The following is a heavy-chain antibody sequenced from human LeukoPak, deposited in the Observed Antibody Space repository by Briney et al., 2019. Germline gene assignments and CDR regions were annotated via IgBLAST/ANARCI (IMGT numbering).Heavy chain of an antibody. CDR3: TTRSYYYDSSGYLTGRWFDP. D-gene: IGHD3-22*01. J-gene: IGHJ5*02. Sequence: GGSLRLSCAASGFTFSSYEINWVRQAPGKGLEWVGRVKSKTDGGTTDYAAPVKGRFTISRDDSRNTLYLQMNSLKTEDTAVYYCTTRSYYYDSSGYLTGRWFDPWGQGTLVTVSS. CDR2: VKSKTDGGTT. V-gene: IGHV3-15*01. CDR1: GFTFSSYE.